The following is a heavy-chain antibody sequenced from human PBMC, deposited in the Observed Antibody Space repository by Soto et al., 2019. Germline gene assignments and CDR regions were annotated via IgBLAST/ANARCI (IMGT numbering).Heavy chain of an antibody. J-gene: IGHJ4*02. CDR3: ARSLSVDTAMVYGY. D-gene: IGHD5-18*01. CDR1: GGSISSYY. V-gene: IGHV4-59*06. CDR2: IYYSGST. Sequence: PSETLSLTCTVSGGSISSYYWSWIRQHPGKGLEWIGYIYYSGSTYYNPSLKSRVTISVDTSKNQFSLKLSSVTAADTAVYYCARSLSVDTAMVYGYWGQGTLVTV.